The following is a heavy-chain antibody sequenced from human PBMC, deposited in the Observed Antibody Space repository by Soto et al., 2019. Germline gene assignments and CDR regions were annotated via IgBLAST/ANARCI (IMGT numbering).Heavy chain of an antibody. CDR2: ISSSSSTI. Sequence: GSQRLSCAASGFNFLPYAMNWVRQDQGKGLEWVSYISSSSSTIYYADSVKGRFTISRDNAKNSLYLQMNSLRAEDTAVYYCLVPAAIGTLFWGQGTLVTVSS. CDR3: LVPAAIGTLF. V-gene: IGHV3-48*01. D-gene: IGHD2-2*01. J-gene: IGHJ4*02. CDR1: GFNFLPYA.